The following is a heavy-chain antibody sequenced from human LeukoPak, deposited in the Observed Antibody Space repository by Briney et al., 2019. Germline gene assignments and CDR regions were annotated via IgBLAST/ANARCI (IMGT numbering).Heavy chain of an antibody. Sequence: GGSLRLSCAASGFTFSSYAMHWVRQAPGKGLQWVSTISGSGSSTYHADSVKGRFTISRDNSLNTLFLQMNSLKVEDAAVYYCAKGRTVNTKVPDYWGQGTLVTVSS. CDR2: ISGSGSST. J-gene: IGHJ4*02. D-gene: IGHD4-17*01. V-gene: IGHV3-23*01. CDR3: AKGRTVNTKVPDY. CDR1: GFTFSSYA.